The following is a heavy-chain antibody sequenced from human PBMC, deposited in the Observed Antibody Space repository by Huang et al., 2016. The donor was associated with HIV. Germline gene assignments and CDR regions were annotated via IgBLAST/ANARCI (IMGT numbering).Heavy chain of an antibody. CDR2: IYPGYSDT. CDR1: GYTFNGYW. J-gene: IGHJ3*02. D-gene: IGHD2-2*01. Sequence: EVQLVQSGAVVKKPGESLKISCKGSGYTFNGYWIGGVRQMPGKGLEWMGIIYPGYSDTTYSPSFQGQVTISADKSISTAYLQWSGLKASDTAMYYCARQGVGDFVVEPTGLGAFDIWGQGTMVTVSS. CDR3: ARQGVGDFVVEPTGLGAFDI. V-gene: IGHV5-51*01.